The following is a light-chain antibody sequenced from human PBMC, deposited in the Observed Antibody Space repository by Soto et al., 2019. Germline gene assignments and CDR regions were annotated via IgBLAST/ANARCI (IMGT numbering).Light chain of an antibody. CDR2: NTY. V-gene: IGLV8-61*01. CDR1: SGSVSTSYY. J-gene: IGLJ2*01. CDR3: VLDMGSGISV. Sequence: QTVVTQEPSISVSPGGTVTLTCGLNSGSVSTSYYPSWYQQTPGQAPRTLIYNTYTRSSGVPDRFSASILGDKAALTITGAQADDESDYYCVLDMGSGISVFGGGTKLTVL.